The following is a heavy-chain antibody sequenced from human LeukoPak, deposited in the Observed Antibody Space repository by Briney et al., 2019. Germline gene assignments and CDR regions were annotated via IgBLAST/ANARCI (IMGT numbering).Heavy chain of an antibody. V-gene: IGHV3-23*01. Sequence: GGSLRLSCAASGFTFSSYAMSWVRQAPGKGLEWVSAISGRGGSTYYADSVKGRFTISRDNSKSTLYLQMNSLRAEDTAVYYCAKGGGTYCSSTSCYSTPFDYWGQGTLVTVSS. CDR2: ISGRGGST. J-gene: IGHJ4*02. CDR3: AKGGGTYCSSTSCYSTPFDY. D-gene: IGHD2-2*01. CDR1: GFTFSSYA.